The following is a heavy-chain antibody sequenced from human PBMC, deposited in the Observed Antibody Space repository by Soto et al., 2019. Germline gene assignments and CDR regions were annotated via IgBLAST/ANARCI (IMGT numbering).Heavy chain of an antibody. CDR2: ISPYTGNT. Sequence: QVQLVQSEDEVKKPGASVKVSCKASGYIFVNYGIAWVRQAPGQGLEWMGWISPYTGNTHSATKVQGRLTMTTDTSTSTPYMDLGSLTSDDTAVYYCVMVDNYVTPTPQDVWGQGTTVTVSS. V-gene: IGHV1-18*01. CDR1: GYIFVNYG. J-gene: IGHJ6*02. CDR3: VMVDNYVTPTPQDV. D-gene: IGHD3-16*01.